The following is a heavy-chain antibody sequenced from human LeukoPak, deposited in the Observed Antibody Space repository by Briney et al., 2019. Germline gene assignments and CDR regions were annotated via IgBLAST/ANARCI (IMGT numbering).Heavy chain of an antibody. Sequence: SETLSLTCTVSGGSISSYYWSWIRQPPGKGLEWIGYIYYSGSTNYNPSLKSRVTISVDTSKNQFSLKLSSVTAADTAVYYCARLGRSCAFDYWGQGTLVTVSS. CDR2: IYYSGST. D-gene: IGHD2-15*01. J-gene: IGHJ4*02. CDR1: GGSISSYY. CDR3: ARLGRSCAFDY. V-gene: IGHV4-59*08.